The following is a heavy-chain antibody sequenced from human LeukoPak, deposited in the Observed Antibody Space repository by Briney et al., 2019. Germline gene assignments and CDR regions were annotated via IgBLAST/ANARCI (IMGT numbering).Heavy chain of an antibody. CDR2: IYSGGST. V-gene: IGHV3-53*04. D-gene: IGHD3-22*01. CDR3: ARGAYYYDSSGYPAFDI. J-gene: IGHJ3*02. CDR1: GFTVSSNY. Sequence: GGSLRLSCAASGFTVSSNYMSWVRQAPGKGLEWVSVIYSGGSTYYADSVKGRFTISRHNSKNTLYLQMNSLRAEDTAVYYCARGAYYYDSSGYPAFDIWGQGIMVTVSS.